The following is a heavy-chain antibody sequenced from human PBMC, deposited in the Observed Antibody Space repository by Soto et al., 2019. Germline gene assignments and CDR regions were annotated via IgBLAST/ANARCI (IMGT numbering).Heavy chain of an antibody. CDR3: AKKYYDILTGYYIFFDY. V-gene: IGHV4-34*01. CDR2: INHSGST. D-gene: IGHD3-9*01. CDR1: GGSFSGYN. Sequence: PSETLSLTCAVYGGSFSGYNWSWIRQPPGKGLEWIGEINHSGSTNYNPSLKSRVIISVDTSKNQFSLKLTSVTAADTAVYYCAKKYYDILTGYYIFFDYWGQGIVVT. J-gene: IGHJ4*02.